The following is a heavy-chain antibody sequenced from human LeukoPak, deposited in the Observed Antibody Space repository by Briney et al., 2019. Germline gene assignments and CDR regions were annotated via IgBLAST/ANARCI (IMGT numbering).Heavy chain of an antibody. J-gene: IGHJ4*02. CDR1: GFTFSGSA. V-gene: IGHV3-73*01. Sequence: GGSLKLSRAASGFTFSGSAMHWVRQASGKGLEWVGRIRSKANSYATAYAASVKGRFTISRDDSKNTAYLQMNSLKTEDTAVYYCTRRDSGSYYWGQGTLVTVSS. CDR2: IRSKANSYAT. CDR3: TRRDSGSYY. D-gene: IGHD1-26*01.